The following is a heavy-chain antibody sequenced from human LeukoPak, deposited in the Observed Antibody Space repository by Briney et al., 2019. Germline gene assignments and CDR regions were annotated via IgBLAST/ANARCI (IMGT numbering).Heavy chain of an antibody. J-gene: IGHJ5*02. CDR2: FSYSGNT. Sequence: PSETLSLTCTVSGASISSYYWSWIRQPPGKGLEWIGYFSYSGNTNYNPSLKSRVTVSVDTSKNQFSLKLTSVTAADTAVYYCARGLQGNWFDPWGQGTLVTVSS. CDR3: ARGLQGNWFDP. V-gene: IGHV4-59*01. CDR1: GASISSYY. D-gene: IGHD4-4*01.